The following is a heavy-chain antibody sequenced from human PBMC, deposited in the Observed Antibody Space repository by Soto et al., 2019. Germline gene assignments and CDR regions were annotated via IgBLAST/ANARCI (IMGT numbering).Heavy chain of an antibody. Sequence: GSGPTLVNPTQTLTLTCTFSGFSLITSGMCVSWIRQPPGKALEWLALIDWLDDKHYTTSLRTRLTISKDTSKNQVVLTMTNMDPVDTATYYCARYNNGCGQSFDYWGQGALVPVSS. D-gene: IGHD6-19*01. CDR1: GFSLITSGMC. CDR3: ARYNNGCGQSFDY. J-gene: IGHJ4*02. CDR2: IDWLDDK. V-gene: IGHV2-70*12.